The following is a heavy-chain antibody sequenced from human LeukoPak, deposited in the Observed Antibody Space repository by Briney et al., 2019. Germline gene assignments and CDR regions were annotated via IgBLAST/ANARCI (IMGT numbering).Heavy chain of an antibody. D-gene: IGHD3-10*01. Sequence: SETLSLTCTVSGGSISSYYWSWIRQPPGKGLEWIGYIYYSGSTNYNPSLKSRVTISVDTSKNQFSLKLSSVTAADTAVCYCARDYYGSGFIDYWGQGTLVTVSS. CDR1: GGSISSYY. CDR2: IYYSGST. J-gene: IGHJ4*02. V-gene: IGHV4-59*01. CDR3: ARDYYGSGFIDY.